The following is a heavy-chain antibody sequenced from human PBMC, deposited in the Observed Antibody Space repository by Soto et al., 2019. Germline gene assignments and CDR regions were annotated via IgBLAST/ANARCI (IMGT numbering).Heavy chain of an antibody. J-gene: IGHJ6*02. D-gene: IGHD3-10*01. CDR1: GGTFSSYA. CDR2: IIPIFGTA. Sequence: SVKVSCKASGGTFSSYAISWVRQAPGQGLEWMGGIIPIFGTANYAQKFQGRVTITADKSTSTAYMELSSLRSEDTAVYYCAARGDITTVRGAIWYYYYGMDVWGQGTTVTVSS. V-gene: IGHV1-69*06. CDR3: AARGDITTVRGAIWYYYYGMDV.